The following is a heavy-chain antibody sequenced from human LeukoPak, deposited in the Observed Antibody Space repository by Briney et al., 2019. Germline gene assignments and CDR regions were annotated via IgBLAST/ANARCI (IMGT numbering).Heavy chain of an antibody. D-gene: IGHD4-17*01. V-gene: IGHV4-59*01. CDR1: GGSISSYY. J-gene: IGHJ4*02. CDR2: IYYSGST. Sequence: PSETLSLTCTFSGGSISSYYWSWIRQPPGKGLEWIGYIYYSGSTNYNPSLKSRVTISVDTSKNQFSLKLSSVTAADTAVYYCARGKGYGDLYYFDYWGQGTLVTVSS. CDR3: ARGKGYGDLYYFDY.